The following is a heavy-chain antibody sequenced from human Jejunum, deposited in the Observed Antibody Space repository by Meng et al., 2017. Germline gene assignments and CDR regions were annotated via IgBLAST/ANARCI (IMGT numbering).Heavy chain of an antibody. J-gene: IGHJ4*02. D-gene: IGHD4-11*01. Sequence: VQLLESGGGLVQPGGSLRLSCAASGFTFGDFPMHWVRQAPGKGLEWVAVISYDGSKKSYADSVKGRFTISRDNSKNTLFLQMSSLKPEDTAVYYCAEGDYNDPGLDYWGQGTLVTVSS. V-gene: IGHV3-30-3*02. CDR1: GFTFGDFP. CDR3: AEGDYNDPGLDY. CDR2: ISYDGSKK.